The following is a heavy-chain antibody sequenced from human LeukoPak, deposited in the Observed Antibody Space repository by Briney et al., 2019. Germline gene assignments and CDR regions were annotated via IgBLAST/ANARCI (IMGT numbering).Heavy chain of an antibody. CDR2: ISYDGSNK. V-gene: IGHV3-30*18. CDR1: GFTLSSYG. D-gene: IGHD3-10*01. J-gene: IGHJ4*02. CDR3: AKDADLDYYGSGIPFDY. Sequence: GRSLRLSCAASGFTLSSYGMHWVRQAPGKGLEWVAVISYDGSNKYYADSVKGRFTISRDNSKNTLYLQMNSLRAEDTAVYYCAKDADLDYYGSGIPFDYWGQGTLVTVSS.